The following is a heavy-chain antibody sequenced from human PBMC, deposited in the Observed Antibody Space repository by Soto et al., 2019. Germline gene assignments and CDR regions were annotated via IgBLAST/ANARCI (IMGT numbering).Heavy chain of an antibody. J-gene: IGHJ5*02. V-gene: IGHV4-4*02. Sequence: VQLRQSGPGLVKPSGTLSLTCAVSGGSISSSNWWTWVRQAPGKGLEWIGEIYHSGNTYYNPSLKGRGTIAVDKSNNQFSRKLSAVTAADTAVYYCATLPPRVVASLLPIPTWGQGTLVTVSS. CDR1: GGSISSSNW. D-gene: IGHD1-26*01. CDR2: IYHSGNT. CDR3: ATLPPRVVASLLPIPT.